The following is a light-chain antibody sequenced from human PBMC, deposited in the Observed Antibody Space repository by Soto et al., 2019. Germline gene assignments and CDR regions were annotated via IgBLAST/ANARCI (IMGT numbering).Light chain of an antibody. Sequence: EIVLPQSPGTLSVSPGERATLSCRASQSVSSKLAWYQQKPGQAPRLLFYGASTGATGIPARFSGSGSETEFTLSISSLQSEDFAVYYCQQYNNWPGTFGQGNKV. CDR3: QQYNNWPGT. J-gene: IGKJ1*01. CDR1: QSVSSK. CDR2: GAS. V-gene: IGKV3-15*01.